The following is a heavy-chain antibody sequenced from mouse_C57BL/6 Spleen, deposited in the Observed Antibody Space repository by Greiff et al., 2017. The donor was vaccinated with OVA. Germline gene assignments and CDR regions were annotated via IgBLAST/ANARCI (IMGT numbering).Heavy chain of an antibody. Sequence: VQLQQSGAELVRPGASVKLSCKASGYTFTDYYINWVKQRPGQGLEWIARIYPGSGNTYYNEKFKGKATLTAEKSSSTAYMQLSSLTSEDSAVYFCARGPRDYAMDYWGQGTSVTVSS. J-gene: IGHJ4*01. V-gene: IGHV1-76*01. CDR1: GYTFTDYY. CDR3: ARGPRDYAMDY. CDR2: IYPGSGNT.